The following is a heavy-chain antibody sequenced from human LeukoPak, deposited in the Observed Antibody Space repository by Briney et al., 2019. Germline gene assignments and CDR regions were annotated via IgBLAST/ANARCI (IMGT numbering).Heavy chain of an antibody. Sequence: GGSLRLSCAASGFSFSAYWMTWVRQAPGTGLEWVANINPAGSETYYVDPVKGRFSIARDNAKNLVYLQMNSLRAEDTAVYHCARFGYVAAVDVWGQGTPVTVSS. V-gene: IGHV3-7*01. D-gene: IGHD2-15*01. CDR1: GFSFSAYW. CDR3: ARFGYVAAVDV. J-gene: IGHJ4*02. CDR2: INPAGSET.